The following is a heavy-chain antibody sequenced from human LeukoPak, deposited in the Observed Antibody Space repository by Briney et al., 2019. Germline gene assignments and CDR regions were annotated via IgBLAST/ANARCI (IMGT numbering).Heavy chain of an antibody. V-gene: IGHV1-69*06. D-gene: IGHD2-2*01. CDR2: ITPIFGTA. CDR1: GGTFSSYA. Sequence: SVKVSCKASGGTFSSYAISWVRQAPGQGLEWMGGITPIFGTANYAQKFQGRVTITAGKSTSTAYMELSSLRSEDTAVYYCASHCSSTSCYSRGDYWGQGTLVTVSS. J-gene: IGHJ4*02. CDR3: ASHCSSTSCYSRGDY.